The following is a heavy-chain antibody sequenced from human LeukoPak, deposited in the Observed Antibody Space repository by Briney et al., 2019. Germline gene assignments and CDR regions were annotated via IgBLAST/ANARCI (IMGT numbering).Heavy chain of an antibody. CDR1: GFIFSNYG. J-gene: IGHJ6*03. CDR3: ARLHSAYFDSLLHYYYMDV. D-gene: IGHD3-9*01. CDR2: ISGSGNYA. Sequence: PGGSLRLSCAASGFIFSNYGMSWVRQAPGKGLEWVSSISGSGNYAYYADSVKGRFTISRDNSKTTLYLQMNNLRVEDTAVYYCARLHSAYFDSLLHYYYMDVWGKGTTVTISS. V-gene: IGHV3-23*01.